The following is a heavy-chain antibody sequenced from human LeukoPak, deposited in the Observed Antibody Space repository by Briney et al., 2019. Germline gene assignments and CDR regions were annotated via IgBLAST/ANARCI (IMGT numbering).Heavy chain of an antibody. D-gene: IGHD2-2*01. V-gene: IGHV3-21*01. CDR3: ARVSGYCSSSSCHAYSDN. J-gene: IGHJ4*02. CDR2: ISSTSSYI. Sequence: GGSLRLSCAATGFTFSSHSMNWVRQAPGKGLEWLSSISSTSSYIYHADSVKGRFTISRDNAKNSLYLQMNSLRAEDTAVYYCARVSGYCSSSSCHAYSDNWGQGTLVTVSS. CDR1: GFTFSSHS.